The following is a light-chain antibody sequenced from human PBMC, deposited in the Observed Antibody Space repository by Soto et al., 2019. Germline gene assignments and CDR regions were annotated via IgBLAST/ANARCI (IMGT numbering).Light chain of an antibody. J-gene: IGKJ5*01. CDR1: QSLTSSY. CDR3: QQYGGTPPIT. V-gene: IGKV3-20*01. Sequence: EIVLTQPPGTLSLSPGETPTLSCSASQSLTSSYLAWYQQRPGQAPSLLIYGVSSRATGIPDRFSGSGSGTDFTLTITRLEPEDFAVYYCQQYGGTPPITFGQGTR. CDR2: GVS.